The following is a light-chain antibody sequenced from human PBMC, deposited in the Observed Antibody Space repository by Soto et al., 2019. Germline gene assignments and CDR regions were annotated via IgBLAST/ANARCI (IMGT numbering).Light chain of an antibody. CDR3: SSYTSSSTPYV. CDR2: DVS. CDR1: SSDVGGYNY. Sequence: QSALTQPASGSGSPGQSITISCTGNSSDVGGYNYVSWYQQHPGKAPKLMIYDVSNRPSGGSNRFSGSKSGNTASLTPSGRQAEDEADYYCSSYTSSSTPYVFGTGTKLTVL. J-gene: IGLJ1*01. V-gene: IGLV2-14*01.